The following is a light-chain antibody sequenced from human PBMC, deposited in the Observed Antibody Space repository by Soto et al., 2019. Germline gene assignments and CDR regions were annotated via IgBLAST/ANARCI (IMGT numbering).Light chain of an antibody. CDR1: QSVSNN. Sequence: EVVMTQSPATLSVSPGERATLSCRASQSVSNNLAWYQQKPGQAPRLLIYDAPTRATGIPARFSGSGSGTEFTLTISSLQSEDFAVYFCQQYNNWPYTFGQGTKLEIK. CDR3: QQYNNWPYT. V-gene: IGKV3-15*01. J-gene: IGKJ2*01. CDR2: DAP.